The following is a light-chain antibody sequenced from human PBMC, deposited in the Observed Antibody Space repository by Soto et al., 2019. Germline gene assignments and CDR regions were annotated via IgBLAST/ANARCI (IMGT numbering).Light chain of an antibody. CDR2: GAS. CDR3: QQYNNWPLT. V-gene: IGKV3-15*01. Sequence: ERVMTQSLATLSESPGERATLSCRASQSVSSNLAWYQQKPGQSPRLLIYGASTRATGIPASFSGSGSGTEFTLTISSLQSEDFAVYYCQQYNNWPLTFGGGSKVDIK. CDR1: QSVSSN. J-gene: IGKJ4*01.